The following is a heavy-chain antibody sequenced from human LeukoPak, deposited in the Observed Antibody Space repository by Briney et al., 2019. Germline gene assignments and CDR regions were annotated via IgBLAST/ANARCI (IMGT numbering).Heavy chain of an antibody. D-gene: IGHD4-17*01. CDR3: ARDRGATTVTPASFDY. J-gene: IGHJ4*02. V-gene: IGHV1-2*02. Sequence: ASVKVSCKASGYTFTGYYMHWVRQAPGQGLEWMGWINPNSGGTNYAQKFQGRVTMTRDTSISTAYMELSRLRSDDTAVYYCARDRGATTVTPASFDYWGQGTLVTVSS. CDR2: INPNSGGT. CDR1: GYTFTGYY.